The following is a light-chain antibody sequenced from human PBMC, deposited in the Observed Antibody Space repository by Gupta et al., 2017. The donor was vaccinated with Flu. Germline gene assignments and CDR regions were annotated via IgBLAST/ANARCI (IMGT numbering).Light chain of an antibody. CDR1: SSDVGGYTF. J-gene: IGLJ2*01. CDR2: DVD. V-gene: IGLV2-8*01. CDR3: EAYAGNDNVI. Sequence: QSALTQPPSASGSPGQSVAISCPGTSSDVGGYTFVSWYQQHPGKAPKLLIFDVDRRPAGVPGRFSGSKAGNTASLTVSGRQEEEEADYFCEAYAGNDNVIFGGGTKLTGL.